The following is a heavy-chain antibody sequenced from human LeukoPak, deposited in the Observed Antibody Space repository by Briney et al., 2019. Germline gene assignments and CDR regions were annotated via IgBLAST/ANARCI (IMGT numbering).Heavy chain of an antibody. CDR1: GFMFSNYD. Sequence: GGPLRLSCAASGFMFSNYDMHWVRQAPGKGLEYVSHISADGGSTYYAISVKGRFTISRDNSKNTLYLQMGSLRAEDMAVYYCAGGRGYIYGSDYWGQGTLVTVSS. CDR3: AGGRGYIYGSDY. V-gene: IGHV3-64*01. CDR2: ISADGGST. D-gene: IGHD5-18*01. J-gene: IGHJ4*02.